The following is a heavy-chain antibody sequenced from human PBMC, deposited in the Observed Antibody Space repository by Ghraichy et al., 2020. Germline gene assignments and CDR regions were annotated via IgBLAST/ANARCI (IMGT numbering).Heavy chain of an antibody. CDR3: AKDGQQLIDYYYYYMDV. V-gene: IGHV3-30*18. CDR1: GFTFSSYG. CDR2: ISYDGSNK. J-gene: IGHJ6*03. Sequence: GGSLRLSCAASGFTFSSYGMHWVRQAPGKGLEWVAVISYDGSNKYYADSVKGRFTISRDNSKNTLYLQMNSLRAENTAVYYCAKDGQQLIDYYYYYMDVWGKGTTVTVSS. D-gene: IGHD6-13*01.